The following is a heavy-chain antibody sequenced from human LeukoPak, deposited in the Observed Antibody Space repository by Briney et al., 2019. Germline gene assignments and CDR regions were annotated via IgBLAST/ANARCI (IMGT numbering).Heavy chain of an antibody. J-gene: IGHJ3*02. D-gene: IGHD2-2*01. CDR1: GFTFSSYW. CDR3: ARFFRYCSSTSCYRRGDAFDI. CDR2: INSDGSST. Sequence: PGGSLRLSCAASGFTFSSYWMHWVRQAPGKGLVWVSRINSDGSSTSYADSVKGRFTISRDNAKNTLYLQMNSLRAEDTAVYYCARFFRYCSSTSCYRRGDAFDIWGQGTMVTVSS. V-gene: IGHV3-74*01.